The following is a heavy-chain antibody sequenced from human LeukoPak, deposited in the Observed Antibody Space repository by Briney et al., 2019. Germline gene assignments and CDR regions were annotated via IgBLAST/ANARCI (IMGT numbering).Heavy chain of an antibody. CDR1: GGSISSGAYY. V-gene: IGHV4-31*03. D-gene: IGHD3-10*01. Sequence: SETLSLTCTVSGGSISSGAYYWSWIRHHPGKGLGWIGYIYYSGSTYYNPSLKSRVTISLDTSKNQFSLKLSSVTAADTAVYYCAREIYGSGSYYSAIDYWGQGTLVTVSS. CDR2: IYYSGST. CDR3: AREIYGSGSYYSAIDY. J-gene: IGHJ4*02.